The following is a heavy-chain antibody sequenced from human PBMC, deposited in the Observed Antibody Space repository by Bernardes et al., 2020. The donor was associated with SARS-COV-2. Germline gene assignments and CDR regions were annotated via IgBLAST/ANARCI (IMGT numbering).Heavy chain of an antibody. D-gene: IGHD6-13*01. CDR3: ARALGSSSWYGVFHYYYGMDV. CDR1: GYTFTSYG. V-gene: IGHV1-18*01. CDR2: ISAYNGNT. J-gene: IGHJ6*02. Sequence: ASVKVSCKASGYTFTSYGISWVRQAPGQGLEWMGWISAYNGNTNYAQKLQGRVTMTTDTSTSTAYMELGSLRSDDTAVYYCARALGSSSWYGVFHYYYGMDVWGQGTTVTVSS.